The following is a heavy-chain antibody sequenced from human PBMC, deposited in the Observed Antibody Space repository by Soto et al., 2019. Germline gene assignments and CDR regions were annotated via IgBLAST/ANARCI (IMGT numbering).Heavy chain of an antibody. CDR3: ARDPWAADY. Sequence: PGRSLRLSRAASGFTVSTKYMSWVRQAPGKGLEWVSVIYSGGSTFYADSVRGRFTISRDNSKNTVNLQMNSLRAEDTAVYYCARDPWAADYWGQGTLVTVSS. CDR2: IYSGGST. V-gene: IGHV3-66*01. D-gene: IGHD3-16*01. J-gene: IGHJ4*02. CDR1: GFTVSTKY.